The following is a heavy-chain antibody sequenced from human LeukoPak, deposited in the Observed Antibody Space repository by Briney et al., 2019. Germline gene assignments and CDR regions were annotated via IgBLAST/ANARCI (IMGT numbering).Heavy chain of an antibody. CDR2: MNPNSGNT. CDR3: ARVPAFWSGYLFDY. CDR1: GYTFTSHD. V-gene: IGHV1-8*03. J-gene: IGHJ4*02. D-gene: IGHD3-3*01. Sequence: ASVKVSCKASGYTFTSHDINWVRQATGQGLEWMGWMNPNSGNTGYAQKFQGRVTITRNTSISTAYMELSSLRSEDTAVYYCARVPAFWSGYLFDYWGQGTLVTVSS.